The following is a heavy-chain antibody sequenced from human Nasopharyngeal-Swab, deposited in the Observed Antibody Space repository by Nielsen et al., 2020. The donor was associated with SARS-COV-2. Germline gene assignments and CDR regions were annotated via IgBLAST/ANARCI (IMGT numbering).Heavy chain of an antibody. V-gene: IGHV4-4*02. CDR3: ARGEGDIAGSGHDY. Sequence: SGTLSLTCAVSGGSISSCNWWSLVRQPPGKGLEWIGEIYHRGSTNYNPSVKSRVTISVDKSKNHCYRKLSSVTAADTAVYYCARGEGDIAGSGHDYWGQGTLVTVSS. CDR2: IYHRGST. J-gene: IGHJ4*02. D-gene: IGHD6-13*01. CDR1: GGSISSCNW.